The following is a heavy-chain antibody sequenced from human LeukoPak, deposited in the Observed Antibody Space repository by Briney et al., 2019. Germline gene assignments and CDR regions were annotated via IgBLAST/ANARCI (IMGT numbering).Heavy chain of an antibody. D-gene: IGHD6-19*01. CDR2: IYYSGST. Sequence: SETLSLTCTVSGGSISSYYWSWIRQPPGKGLEWIGYIYYSGSTNYNPSLKSRVTISVDTSKNQFSLKLSSVTAADTAVYYCARSRRGSGWYSGWFDPCGQGTLVTVSS. CDR1: GGSISSYY. V-gene: IGHV4-59*01. J-gene: IGHJ5*02. CDR3: ARSRRGSGWYSGWFDP.